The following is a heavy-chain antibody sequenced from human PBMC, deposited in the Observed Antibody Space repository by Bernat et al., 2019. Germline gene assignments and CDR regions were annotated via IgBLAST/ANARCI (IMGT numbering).Heavy chain of an antibody. V-gene: IGHV2-70*15. J-gene: IGHJ6*02. D-gene: IGHD3-22*01. CDR2: IDWDDDK. Sequence: QVTLRESGPALVKPTQTLTLTCTFSGFSLSTSGMCVSWIRQPPGKALEWLARIDWDDDKYYSTSLKTRLTISKDTSKNQVVLTMTNMDPVDTATYYCARIVHYYDSSGRHYGMDVWGQGTTVTVSS. CDR1: GFSLSTSGMC. CDR3: ARIVHYYDSSGRHYGMDV.